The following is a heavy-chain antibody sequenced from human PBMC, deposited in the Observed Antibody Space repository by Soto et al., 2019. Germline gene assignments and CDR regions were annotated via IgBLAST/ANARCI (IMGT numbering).Heavy chain of an antibody. J-gene: IGHJ4*02. Sequence: QVQLQESGPGLVKPSETLSLTCTVSGGSISSYYWSWIRQPPGKGLEWIGYIYYSGSTNYNPSLKSRVTISVDTSKNQFSLKLSSVTAADTAVYYRARRWGGTFDYWGQGTLVTVSS. V-gene: IGHV4-59*01. CDR2: IYYSGST. CDR3: ARRWGGTFDY. CDR1: GGSISSYY. D-gene: IGHD2-21*01.